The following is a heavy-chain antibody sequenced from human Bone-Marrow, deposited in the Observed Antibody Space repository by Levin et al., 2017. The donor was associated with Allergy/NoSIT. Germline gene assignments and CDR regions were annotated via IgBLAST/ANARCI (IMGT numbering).Heavy chain of an antibody. J-gene: IGHJ5*02. CDR3: ARDLGVQLERLVPYNWFDP. D-gene: IGHD1-1*01. V-gene: IGHV3-11*05. CDR2: ISSSSSYT. Sequence: GGSLRLSCAASGFTFSDYYMSWIRQAPGKGLEWVSYISSSSSYTNYADSVKGRFTISRDNAKNSLYLQMNSLRAEDTAVYYCARDLGVQLERLVPYNWFDPWGQGTLVTVSS. CDR1: GFTFSDYY.